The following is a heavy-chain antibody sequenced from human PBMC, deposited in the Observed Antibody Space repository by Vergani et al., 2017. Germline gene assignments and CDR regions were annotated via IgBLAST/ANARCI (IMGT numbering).Heavy chain of an antibody. D-gene: IGHD3-10*01. CDR3: AREAPDAGLWFGEFGSPGYMDV. V-gene: IGHV3-21*01. CDR2: ISSSSSYI. CDR1: GFTFSSYS. Sequence: EVQLVESGGGLVKPGGSLRLSCAASGFTFSSYSMNWVRQAPGKGLEWVSSISSSSSYIYYADSVKGRFTISRDNAKNSLYLQMNSLRAEDTAVYYCAREAPDAGLWFGEFGSPGYMDVWGKGTTVTVS. J-gene: IGHJ6*03.